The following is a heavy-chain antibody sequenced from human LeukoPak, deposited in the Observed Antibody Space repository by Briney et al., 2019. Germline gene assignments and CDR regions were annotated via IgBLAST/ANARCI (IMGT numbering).Heavy chain of an antibody. J-gene: IGHJ4*02. CDR1: GGSISSSGYF. D-gene: IGHD5-12*01. Sequence: SETLSLTCTVSGGSISSSGYFWGWIRQPPGEGLEWIGSIYYSEITYYSPSLKSRVTISVDTSRNQFSLKLSSVTAADTAVYYCAREGWLQTFDYWGQGTLVTVSS. CDR3: AREGWLQTFDY. CDR2: IYYSEIT. V-gene: IGHV4-39*02.